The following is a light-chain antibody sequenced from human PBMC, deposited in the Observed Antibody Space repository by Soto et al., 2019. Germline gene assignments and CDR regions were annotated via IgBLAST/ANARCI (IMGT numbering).Light chain of an antibody. CDR2: GAS. Sequence: EIVLTQSPGILSLSPGERASLSCGASQSISSSFLAWYQQKPGQAPSLLIYGASTRATGIPARFSGSGSGTEFTLTINSLQSEDFAVYYCQQYSNWPLTFGGGTKVDI. V-gene: IGKV3-15*01. CDR1: QSISSS. CDR3: QQYSNWPLT. J-gene: IGKJ4*01.